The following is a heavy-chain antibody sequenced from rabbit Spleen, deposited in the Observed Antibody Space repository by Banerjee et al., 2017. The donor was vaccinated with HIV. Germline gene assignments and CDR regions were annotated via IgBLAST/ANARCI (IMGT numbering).Heavy chain of an antibody. CDR1: GFSFSNKAV. D-gene: IGHD2-1*01. Sequence: QQQLVESGGGLVKPEGSLKLSCTASGFSFSNKAVLCWVRQAPGKGLEWIACINAVTGRAVYASWAKGRFTFSKTSSTTVTLQMTSLTAADTATYFCARGSATMTMVITGFYLHLWGPGTLVTVS. J-gene: IGHJ4*01. CDR2: INAVTGRA. V-gene: IGHV1S45*01. CDR3: ARGSATMTMVITGFYLHL.